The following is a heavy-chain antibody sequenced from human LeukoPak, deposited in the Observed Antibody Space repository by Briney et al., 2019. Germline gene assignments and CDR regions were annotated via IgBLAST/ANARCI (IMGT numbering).Heavy chain of an antibody. CDR1: GFTFSSYA. CDR2: ISYDGSNK. V-gene: IGHV3-30-3*01. CDR3: ARDASDYYGSGSKLY. D-gene: IGHD3-10*01. J-gene: IGHJ4*02. Sequence: EPGRSLRLFCAASGFTFSSYAMHGVRQAPGKGLEGVAVISYDGSNKYYADSVKGRFTISRDNSKNTLYLQMNSLRAEDTAVYYCARDASDYYGSGSKLYWGQGTLVTVSS.